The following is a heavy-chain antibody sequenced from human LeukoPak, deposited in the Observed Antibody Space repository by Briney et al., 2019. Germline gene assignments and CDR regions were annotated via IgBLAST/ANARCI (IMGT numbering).Heavy chain of an antibody. CDR3: ARTVYSSGWYIDY. J-gene: IGHJ4*02. Sequence: PSETLSLTCTVSGGSISSSSYYWGWIRQPPGKGLEWIGSIYYSGSTYYNPSLKSRVTISVDTSKNQFSLKLSSVTAADTAVYYCARTVYSSGWYIDYWGQGTLVTGSS. D-gene: IGHD6-19*01. CDR2: IYYSGST. CDR1: GGSISSSSYY. V-gene: IGHV4-39*01.